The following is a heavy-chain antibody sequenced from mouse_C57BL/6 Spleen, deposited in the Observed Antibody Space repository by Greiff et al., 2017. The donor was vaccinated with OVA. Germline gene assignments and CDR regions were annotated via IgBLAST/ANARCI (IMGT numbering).Heavy chain of an antibody. Sequence: VHLVESGPELVKPGASVKISCKASGYAFSSSWMNWVKQRPGKGLEWIGRIYPGDGDTNYNGKFKGKATLTADKSSSTAYMQLSSLTSEDSAVYFCARSGSNYAMDYWGQGTSVTVSS. CDR2: IYPGDGDT. J-gene: IGHJ4*01. CDR3: ARSGSNYAMDY. CDR1: GYAFSSSW. D-gene: IGHD3-2*02. V-gene: IGHV1-82*01.